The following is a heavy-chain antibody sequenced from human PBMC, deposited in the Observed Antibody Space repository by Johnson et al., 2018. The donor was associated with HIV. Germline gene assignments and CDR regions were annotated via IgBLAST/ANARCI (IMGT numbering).Heavy chain of an antibody. V-gene: IGHV3-9*01. Sequence: VLLVESGGGVVRPGGSLRLSCAASEFIFDDYGMSWVRQAPGKGLEWVSGISWNSGSIGYADSVKGRFTISRDNAKNSLYLQMNSLRAEDTALYYCAKDKLGSSSFAFDIWGQGTMVTVSS. D-gene: IGHD6-13*01. CDR3: AKDKLGSSSFAFDI. J-gene: IGHJ3*02. CDR1: EFIFDDYG. CDR2: ISWNSGSI.